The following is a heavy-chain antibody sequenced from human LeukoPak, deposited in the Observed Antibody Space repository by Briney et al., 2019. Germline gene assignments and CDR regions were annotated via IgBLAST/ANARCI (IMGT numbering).Heavy chain of an antibody. CDR3: AREGVPNCSGGSCFASIHYYYYMDV. D-gene: IGHD2-15*01. V-gene: IGHV1-18*01. CDR2: ISAYNGDT. Sequence: ASVKVSCKTSGYTFTSYGISWVRQAPGQGLEWMGWISAYNGDTNYAQKLQGRVTMTTDTSTSTAYMELRSLRSDDTAVYYCAREGVPNCSGGSCFASIHYYYYMDVWGKGTTVTVSS. CDR1: GYTFTSYG. J-gene: IGHJ6*03.